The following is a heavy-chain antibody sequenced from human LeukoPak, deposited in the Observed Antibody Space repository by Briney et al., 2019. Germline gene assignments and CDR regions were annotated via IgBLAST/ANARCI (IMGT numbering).Heavy chain of an antibody. CDR2: ISSSSSYI. J-gene: IGHJ4*02. V-gene: IGHV3-21*01. Sequence: PGGSLRLSCAASGFTFSSYSMNWVRQAPGKGLEWDSSISSSSSYIYYADAVKGRFTISRDNAKSSLYLQMNSLRAEDTARYYCVRLWRNSDRSGYYYFYNYWGQGIQVTASS. D-gene: IGHD3-22*01. CDR3: VRLWRNSDRSGYYYFYNY. CDR1: GFTFSSYS.